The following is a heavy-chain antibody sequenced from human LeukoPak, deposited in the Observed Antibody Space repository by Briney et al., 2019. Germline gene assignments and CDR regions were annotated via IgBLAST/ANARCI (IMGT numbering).Heavy chain of an antibody. J-gene: IGHJ6*02. Sequence: SETLSLTCAVSGGSISSSNWWSWVRQPPGKGLEWIGEICLSGSTNYNPSLKSRVTISVDKSKNQFSLKLSSVTAADTAVYYCARLASTYYYYGMDVWGQGTTVTVSS. CDR1: GGSISSSNW. V-gene: IGHV4-4*02. CDR2: ICLSGST. CDR3: ARLASTYYYYGMDV.